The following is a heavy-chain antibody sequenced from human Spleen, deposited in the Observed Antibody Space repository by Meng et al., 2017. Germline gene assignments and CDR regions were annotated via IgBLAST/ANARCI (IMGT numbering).Heavy chain of an antibody. D-gene: IGHD3-9*01. CDR1: GYNFPDYY. CDR3: ARGSYHDVLTGLYWMNLYDS. V-gene: IGHV1-2*06. CDR2: INPKSGDT. J-gene: IGHJ5*01. Sequence: ASVKVSCKPSGYNFPDYYIHWVRRAPGQGLEWMGRINPKSGDTHYAQKFQARVTMTGDTSISTAYMELSGLRSDDTAMYYCARGSYHDVLTGLYWMNLYDSWGQGTRVTVSS.